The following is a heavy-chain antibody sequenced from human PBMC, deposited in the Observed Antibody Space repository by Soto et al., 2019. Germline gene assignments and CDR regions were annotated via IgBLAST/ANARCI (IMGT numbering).Heavy chain of an antibody. J-gene: IGHJ4*02. D-gene: IGHD4-17*01. CDR3: ARGATVTQYDY. Sequence: QVQLQESGPGLVKPSETLSLTCTVSGVSVSSGSFYWAWIRQPPGKGLEWIGFGSYSGTTNYKPTPKRRVTISVDPSRSQISLKVSSLTAADTAVYYCARGATVTQYDYWGQGTLVTVSS. CDR1: GVSVSSGSFY. CDR2: GSYSGTT. V-gene: IGHV4-61*01.